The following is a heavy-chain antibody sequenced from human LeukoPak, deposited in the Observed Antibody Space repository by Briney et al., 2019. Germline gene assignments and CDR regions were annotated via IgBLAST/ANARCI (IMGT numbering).Heavy chain of an antibody. CDR1: GFTFSSYW. J-gene: IGHJ6*02. CDR3: ARGGGFHV. V-gene: IGHV3-7*03. CDR2: INHNGNVN. D-gene: IGHD4-23*01. Sequence: GGSLRLSCAASGFTFSSYWMNWARQVPGKGLEWVASINHNGNVNYYVDSVKGRFTISRDNAKNSLYLQMSNLRAEHTAVYFCARGGGFHVSGQAATVT.